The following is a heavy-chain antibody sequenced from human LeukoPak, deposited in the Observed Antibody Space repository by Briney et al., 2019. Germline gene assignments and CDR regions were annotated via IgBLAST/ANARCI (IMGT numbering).Heavy chain of an antibody. D-gene: IGHD6-19*01. Sequence: PSETLSLTCTVSGGSISSGSYYWGWIRQPPGKGLESIGTISYSGGTYYNPSLKSRITMSVDTSKNQLSLKLSSVTAADTAVYYCARQRYSSGWYLKDYWGQGTLVTVSP. CDR1: GGSISSGSYY. CDR2: ISYSGGT. CDR3: ARQRYSSGWYLKDY. V-gene: IGHV4-39*01. J-gene: IGHJ4*02.